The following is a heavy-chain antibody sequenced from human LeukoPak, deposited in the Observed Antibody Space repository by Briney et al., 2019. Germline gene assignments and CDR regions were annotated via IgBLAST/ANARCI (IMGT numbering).Heavy chain of an antibody. CDR2: ISSSGSSI. J-gene: IGHJ3*02. CDR3: ARDFERFGELSDAFDI. V-gene: IGHV3-48*04. D-gene: IGHD3-10*01. CDR1: GFTFSTYG. Sequence: GGTLRLSCAASGFTFSTYGMSWVRQAPGKGLEWVSYISSSGSSIYYADSVKGRFTISRDNAKNSLSLQMNSLRAEDTAVYYCARDFERFGELSDAFDIWGQGTMVTVSS.